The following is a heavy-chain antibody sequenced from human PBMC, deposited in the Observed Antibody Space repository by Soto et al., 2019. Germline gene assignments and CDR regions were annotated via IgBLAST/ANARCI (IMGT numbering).Heavy chain of an antibody. D-gene: IGHD6-19*01. CDR2: ISSSSSST. V-gene: IGHV3-11*06. Sequence: QVQLVESGGGLVKPGGSLRLSCAASGFTFSDYYMSWIRQAPGKGLEWVSYISSSSSSTNYADSVKGRFTITRDNAKNSLYRQMNSLKAEDSAVYYCARDLEPGSIGWYHQNWFDPWGQGTLVTVSS. CDR1: GFTFSDYY. CDR3: ARDLEPGSIGWYHQNWFDP. J-gene: IGHJ5*02.